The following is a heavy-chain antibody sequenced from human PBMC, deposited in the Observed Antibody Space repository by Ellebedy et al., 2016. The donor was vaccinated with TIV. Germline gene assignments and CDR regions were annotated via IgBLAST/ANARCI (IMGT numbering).Heavy chain of an antibody. CDR3: ASSRYHYYVGNTIFTY. V-gene: IGHV3-23*01. J-gene: IGHJ4*02. CDR1: GFTFNSYA. D-gene: IGHD3-10*02. Sequence: GESLKISCAASGFTFNSYAASWVRQAPGKGLEWVAGLNANGVVIAYADSVKGRSTISRDNSKNPLYLQMNSLRPEDTAVYYCASSRYHYYVGNTIFTYWGQGTLVTVSS. CDR2: LNANGVVI.